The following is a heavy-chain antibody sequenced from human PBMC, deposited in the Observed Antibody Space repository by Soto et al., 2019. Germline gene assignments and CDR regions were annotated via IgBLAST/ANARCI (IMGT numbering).Heavy chain of an antibody. V-gene: IGHV3-30*18. D-gene: IGHD1-20*01. J-gene: IGHJ4*02. CDR3: AKVRVPGNWNDVGDY. CDR2: ISYDGSNK. CDR1: GFTFSSYG. Sequence: PGGSLRLSCAASGFTFSSYGMHWVRQAPGKGLEWVAVISYDGSNKYYADSVKGRFTISRDNSKNTLYLQMNSLRAEDTAVYYCAKVRVPGNWNDVGDYWGQGTLVTVSS.